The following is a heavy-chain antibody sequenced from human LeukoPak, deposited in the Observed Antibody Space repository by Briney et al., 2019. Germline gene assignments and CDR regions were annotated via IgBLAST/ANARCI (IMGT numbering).Heavy chain of an antibody. CDR3: ARGPDYGDYRSHDYYYYGMDV. CDR1: GGSFSGYY. Sequence: SETLSLTCAVYGGSFSGYYWSWIRQPPRKGLEWIGEINHSGSTNYNPSLKSRVTISVDTSKNQFSLKLSSVTAADTAVYYCARGPDYGDYRSHDYYYYGMDVWGQGTTVTVSS. V-gene: IGHV4-34*01. J-gene: IGHJ6*02. D-gene: IGHD4-17*01. CDR2: INHSGST.